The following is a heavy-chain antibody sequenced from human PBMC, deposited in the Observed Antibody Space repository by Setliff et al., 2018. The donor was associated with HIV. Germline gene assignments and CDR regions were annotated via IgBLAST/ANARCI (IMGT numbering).Heavy chain of an antibody. V-gene: IGHV3-53*01. D-gene: IGHD4-17*01. CDR1: GFTVSSVY. CDR2: IYDDGST. CDR3: ARGHYGA. Sequence: GSLRLSCAASGFTVSSVYMRWVRQAPGKGLEWVSVIYDDGSTYYADSVKGRFTVSRDESKNTLFLQMNSLRVEDTAVYYCARGHYGAWGQGTLVTVSS. J-gene: IGHJ4*02.